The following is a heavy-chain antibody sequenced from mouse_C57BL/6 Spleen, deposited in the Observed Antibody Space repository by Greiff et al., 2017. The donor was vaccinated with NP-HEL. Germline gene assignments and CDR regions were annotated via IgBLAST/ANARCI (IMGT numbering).Heavy chain of an antibody. CDR3: ASSGTSYYFDY. CDR1: GFTFSSYA. CDR2: ISDGGSYT. Sequence: EVHLVESGGGLVKPGGSLKLSCAASGFTFSSYAMSWVRQTPEKRLEWVATISDGGSYTYYPDNVKGRFTISRDNAKNNLYLQMSHLKSEDTAMYYCASSGTSYYFDYWGQGTTLTVSS. D-gene: IGHD4-1*01. J-gene: IGHJ2*01. V-gene: IGHV5-4*01.